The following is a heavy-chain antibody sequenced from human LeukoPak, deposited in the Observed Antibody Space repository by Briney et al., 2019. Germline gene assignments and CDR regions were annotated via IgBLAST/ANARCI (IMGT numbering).Heavy chain of an antibody. Sequence: ASVKVSCKASGYTFTGYYMHWVRQAPGQGLEWMGWINPNSGGTNYAQKFQGRVTMTRDTSISTAYMELSRLRSDDTAVYYCARDNSGVRQQPFDYWGQGTLVTVSS. V-gene: IGHV1-2*02. CDR3: ARDNSGVRQQPFDY. CDR2: INPNSGGT. D-gene: IGHD6-13*01. CDR1: GYTFTGYY. J-gene: IGHJ4*02.